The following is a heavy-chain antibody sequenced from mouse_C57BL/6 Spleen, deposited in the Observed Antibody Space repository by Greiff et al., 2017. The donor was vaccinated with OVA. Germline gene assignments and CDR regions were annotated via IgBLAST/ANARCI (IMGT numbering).Heavy chain of an antibody. CDR3: ARRGLATDFDV. Sequence: VKVSCKASGYTFTSYWMHWVKQRPGQGLEWIGNINPSNGGTNYNEKFKSKATLTVDKSSSTAYMQLSSLTSEDSAVYYCARRGLATDFDVWGTGTTVTVSS. V-gene: IGHV1-53*01. J-gene: IGHJ1*03. CDR2: INPSNGGT. CDR1: GYTFTSYW.